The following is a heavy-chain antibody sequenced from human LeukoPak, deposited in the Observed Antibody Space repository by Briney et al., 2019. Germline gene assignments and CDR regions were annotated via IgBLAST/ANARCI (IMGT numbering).Heavy chain of an antibody. CDR2: ISYDGSNK. V-gene: IGHV3-30-3*01. D-gene: IGHD5-18*01. Sequence: GGSLRLSCAVSGFTFSSYAMHWVRQAPAKGLEWVAVISYDGSNKYYADSVKGRFTISRDNSKNTLYLQMNSLRAEDTAVYYCASSNRGYSYGALDYWGQGTLVTVSS. J-gene: IGHJ4*02. CDR1: GFTFSSYA. CDR3: ASSNRGYSYGALDY.